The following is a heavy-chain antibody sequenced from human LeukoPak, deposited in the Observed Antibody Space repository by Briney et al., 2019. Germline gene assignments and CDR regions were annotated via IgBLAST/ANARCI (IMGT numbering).Heavy chain of an antibody. V-gene: IGHV3-23*05. CDR3: AHLVWEYVGGLDV. CDR1: GFTFSSYA. D-gene: IGHD3/OR15-3a*01. J-gene: IGHJ6*02. CDR2: IYTNGNT. Sequence: GSLRLSCAASGFTFSSYAMSWVRQAPGKGLEWVSGIYTNGNTRYADSVRGRFTISRDNSKNTLYLQMHSLRVDDTAVYYCAHLVWEYVGGLDVWGQGTTVTVSS.